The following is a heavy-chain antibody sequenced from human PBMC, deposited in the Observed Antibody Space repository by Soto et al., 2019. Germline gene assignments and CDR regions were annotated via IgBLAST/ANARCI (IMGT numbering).Heavy chain of an antibody. CDR1: GFTFSDYY. D-gene: IGHD4-17*01. J-gene: IGHJ3*02. V-gene: IGHV3-11*06. CDR2: ISSSSTYT. Sequence: LRLSCAASGFTFSDYYINWIRQAPGKGLEWVSYISSSSTYTSYADSVKGRFTISRDNVKNSLFLQMNSLRAEDTAVYYCARVRGLLRSHDAFDIWGQGTMVTVSS. CDR3: ARVRGLLRSHDAFDI.